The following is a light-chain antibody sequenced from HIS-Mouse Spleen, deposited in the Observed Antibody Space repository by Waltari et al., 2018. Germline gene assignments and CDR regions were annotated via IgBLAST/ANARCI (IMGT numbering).Light chain of an antibody. V-gene: IGLV2-14*03. Sequence: QSALTQPASGSGSPGQSITISCPGTSSDVGGYNYVSWSQQHPGTAAKLMIYDVSNRPSGVSNRFSGSKSGNTASLTISGLQAEDEADYYCSSYTSSSTWVFGGGTKLTVL. CDR1: SSDVGGYNY. CDR3: SSYTSSSTWV. J-gene: IGLJ3*02. CDR2: DVS.